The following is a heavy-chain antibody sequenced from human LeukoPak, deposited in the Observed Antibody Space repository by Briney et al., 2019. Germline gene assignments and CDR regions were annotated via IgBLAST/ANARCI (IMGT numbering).Heavy chain of an antibody. CDR2: IYYSGST. V-gene: IGHV4-59*01. CDR3: ASHLWFGESPFDY. D-gene: IGHD3-10*01. Sequence: PSETLSLTCTVSGGSISSYYWSWIRQPPGKGLEWIGYIYYSGSTNYNPSLKSRVTISVHTSKNQFSLKLSSVTAADTAVYYCASHLWFGESPFDYWGQGTLVTVSS. CDR1: GGSISSYY. J-gene: IGHJ4*02.